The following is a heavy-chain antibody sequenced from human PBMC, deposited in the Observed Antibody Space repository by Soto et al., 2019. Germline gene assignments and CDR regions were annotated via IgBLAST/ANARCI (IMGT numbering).Heavy chain of an antibody. CDR3: ARGNVRGGFDI. V-gene: IGHV4-30-4*01. CDR1: GGSMRANDYY. Sequence: QLQLQEAGPGLVRPSQTLSLTCTVAGGSMRANDYYWRWLRQSPGQGLQWLGYIYDTWTTSYSPCLKSVVTMSADTTRSQSSLKLTSVTAADTAVYFCARGNVRGGFDIGGQGTWVTVSS. CDR2: IYDTWTT. D-gene: IGHD3-10*02. J-gene: IGHJ3*02.